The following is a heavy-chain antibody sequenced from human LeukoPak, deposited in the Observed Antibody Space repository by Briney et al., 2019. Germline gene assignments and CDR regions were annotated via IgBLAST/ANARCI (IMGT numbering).Heavy chain of an antibody. J-gene: IGHJ4*02. Sequence: WASVKVSCKASGYTFTGYYMHWVRQAPGQGLEWMGWINPNSGGTNYAQKFQGRVTMTRDTSISTAYMELSRLRSDDTAVYYCASLRYYYESSGHDYWGQGTLVTVSS. CDR2: INPNSGGT. CDR1: GYTFTGYY. CDR3: ASLRYYYESSGHDY. V-gene: IGHV1-2*02. D-gene: IGHD3-22*01.